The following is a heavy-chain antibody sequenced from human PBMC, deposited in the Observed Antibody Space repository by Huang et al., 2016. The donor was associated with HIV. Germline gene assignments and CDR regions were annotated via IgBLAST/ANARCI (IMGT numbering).Heavy chain of an antibody. CDR2: IIPIFGTA. D-gene: IGHD3-22*01. CDR3: AREFYYDSSGYYFDY. Sequence: QVQLVQSGAEVKKPGSSVKVSCKASGGTFSSSAITWVRQAPGQGLGWMGGIIPIFGTANYAQKFQGRATITADESTSTAYMELSSLRSEDTAVYYCAREFYYDSSGYYFDYWGQGTLVTVSS. J-gene: IGHJ4*02. CDR1: GGTFSSSA. V-gene: IGHV1-69*01.